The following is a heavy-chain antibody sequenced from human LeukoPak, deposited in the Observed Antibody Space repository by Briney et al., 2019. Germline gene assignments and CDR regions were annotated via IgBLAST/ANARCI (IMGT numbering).Heavy chain of an antibody. CDR1: GGSISSYY. Sequence: PSETLSLTCTVSGGSISSYYWSWIRQPPGKGLEWIGYIYYSGSTNYNPSLKSRVTISVDTSKNQFSLKLSSVTAADTAVYYCARLTMPGRYFDLWGRGTLVTVSS. V-gene: IGHV4-59*08. CDR3: ARLTMPGRYFDL. D-gene: IGHD2-2*01. J-gene: IGHJ2*01. CDR2: IYYSGST.